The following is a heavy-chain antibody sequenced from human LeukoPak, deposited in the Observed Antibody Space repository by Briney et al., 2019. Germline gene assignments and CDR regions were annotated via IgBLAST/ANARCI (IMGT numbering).Heavy chain of an antibody. J-gene: IGHJ4*02. Sequence: GASVKVSCKASGYTFTAYYIHWVRQAPEQGLEWMGWIGPNRGDAKYAQKFQGRVTMTRDTSISTVYMDLGRLTSDDTAVYYCARDFPSGSGGVDYWGQGTLVTVSS. CDR3: ARDFPSGSGGVDY. CDR2: IGPNRGDA. D-gene: IGHD2-15*01. V-gene: IGHV1-2*02. CDR1: GYTFTAYY.